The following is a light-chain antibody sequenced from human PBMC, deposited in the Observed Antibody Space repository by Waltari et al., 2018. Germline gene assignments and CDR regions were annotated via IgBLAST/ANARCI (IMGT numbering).Light chain of an antibody. J-gene: IGKJ2*01. V-gene: IGKV1-5*01. CDR1: QSISSW. CDR3: QQYNSYSPYT. Sequence: IQMTQSPSSVSASVGDRVTITCRASQSISSWLAWYQQKPGKAPKLLIYDASSLESGVPSRFSGSGSGTEFTLTISSLQPDDFATYYCQQYNSYSPYTFGQGTKLEIK. CDR2: DAS.